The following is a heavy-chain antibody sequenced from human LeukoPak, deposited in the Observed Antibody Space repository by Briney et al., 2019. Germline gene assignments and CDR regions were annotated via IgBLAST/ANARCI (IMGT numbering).Heavy chain of an antibody. V-gene: IGHV3-30*19. CDR3: ARDRYYYDSSGSLDY. D-gene: IGHD3-22*01. CDR2: ISYDGSNK. CDR1: GFTFSSHG. J-gene: IGHJ4*02. Sequence: GGSLRLSCAASGFTFSSHGMHWVRQAPGKGLEWVAVISYDGSNKYYADSVKGRFTISRDNSKNTLYLQMNSLRAQDTAVYYCARDRYYYDSSGSLDYWGQGTLVTVSS.